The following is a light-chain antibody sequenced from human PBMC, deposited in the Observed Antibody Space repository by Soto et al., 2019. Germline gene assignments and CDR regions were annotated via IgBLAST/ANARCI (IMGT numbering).Light chain of an antibody. Sequence: DIVMTQSPLSLPVTPGEPASISCRSSQSLLHRNGYNYLDRYLQKPGQSQQLLIYLGSNRASGVPDRFSGSGSGTDFTLKISRVEAEDVGVYYCMQALQTPLTFGQGTKLEIK. CDR2: LGS. CDR3: MQALQTPLT. V-gene: IGKV2-28*01. J-gene: IGKJ2*01. CDR1: QSLLHRNGYNY.